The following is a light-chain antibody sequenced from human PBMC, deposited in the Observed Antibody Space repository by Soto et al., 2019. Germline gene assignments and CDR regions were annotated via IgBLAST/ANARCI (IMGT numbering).Light chain of an antibody. CDR2: GAS. V-gene: IGKV3-20*01. Sequence: EVVLTQSPGTLSLSPGEGATLSCRASQGVSDNYLAWYQHKPGQPPRLLIYGASNRATAIPDRFSGSVSGTDFTLTISRLEPEDFAVYFCQQYGSSPRTFGQGTKLDIK. J-gene: IGKJ2*01. CDR3: QQYGSSPRT. CDR1: QGVSDNY.